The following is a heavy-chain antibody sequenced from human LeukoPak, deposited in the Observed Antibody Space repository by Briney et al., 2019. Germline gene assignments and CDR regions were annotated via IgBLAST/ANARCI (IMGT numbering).Heavy chain of an antibody. CDR3: ARVLLGYWFDP. CDR1: GGPISGYS. V-gene: IGHV4-59*01. D-gene: IGHD3-10*01. Sequence: SETLSLTCTVSGGPISGYSWSWIRQPPGKGLEWIGHIHDNGRTTYNPSLRSRVTISIDTSKSQFSLKLNSLTTTDTAVYYCARVLLGYWFDPWGQGTLVTVSS. J-gene: IGHJ5*02. CDR2: IHDNGRT.